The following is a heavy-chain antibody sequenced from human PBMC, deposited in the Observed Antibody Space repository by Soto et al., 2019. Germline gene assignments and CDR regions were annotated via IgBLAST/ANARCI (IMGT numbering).Heavy chain of an antibody. CDR1: AYTFTDYY. J-gene: IGHJ5*02. D-gene: IGHD1-1*01. V-gene: IGHV1-2*02. CDR3: ARALPEIRMMEGGSFDP. Sequence: WASVKVSCKASAYTFTDYYIHWVRQAPGQGLEWMGWINPNSGGSYFAQKFLGRVTMTRDTSITTAYIELSRLRSDDTAVYYCARALPEIRMMEGGSFDPWGQGTVVTVSS. CDR2: INPNSGGS.